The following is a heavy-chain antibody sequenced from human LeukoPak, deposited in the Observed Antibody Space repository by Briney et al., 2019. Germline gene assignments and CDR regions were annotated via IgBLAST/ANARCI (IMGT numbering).Heavy chain of an antibody. CDR3: ARGVNN. D-gene: IGHD1/OR15-1a*01. CDR1: EFSVGSNY. Sequence: GGSLRLSCAASEFSVGSNYMTWVRQAPGKGLEWVSLIYSGGSTYYADSVKGRFTISRDNSKNTLYLQMSSLRADDTAVYYCARGVNNWGQGTLVTVSS. V-gene: IGHV3-66*01. CDR2: IYSGGST. J-gene: IGHJ4*02.